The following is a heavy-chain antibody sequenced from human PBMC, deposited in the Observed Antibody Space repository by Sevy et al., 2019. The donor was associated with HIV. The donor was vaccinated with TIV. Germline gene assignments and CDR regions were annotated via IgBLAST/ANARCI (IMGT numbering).Heavy chain of an antibody. CDR2: IIGRGDST. V-gene: IGHV3-23*01. J-gene: IGHJ4*02. CDR1: GFTFSSYV. CDR3: ARDLRLDY. Sequence: GGSLRLSCAASGFTFSSYVMSWVRQAPGGGLEWVSGIIGRGDSTYYADSVKGRFTISRDNSKNTLYLQMNSLRAEDTAVYYCARDLRLDYWGQGTLVTVSS.